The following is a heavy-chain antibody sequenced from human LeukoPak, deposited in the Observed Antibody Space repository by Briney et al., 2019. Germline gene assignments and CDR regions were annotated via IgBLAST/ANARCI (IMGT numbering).Heavy chain of an antibody. Sequence: SQTLSLTCTVSGGSISSGGYYWSWIRQHPGKGLEWIGYIYYSGSTYYNPSLKSRATISVDTSKNQFSLKLSSVTAADTAVYNCARAVRVYYYDSSGYHGNWFDPWGQGTLVTVSS. J-gene: IGHJ5*02. CDR1: GGSISSGGYY. CDR2: IYYSGST. CDR3: ARAVRVYYYDSSGYHGNWFDP. V-gene: IGHV4-31*03. D-gene: IGHD3-22*01.